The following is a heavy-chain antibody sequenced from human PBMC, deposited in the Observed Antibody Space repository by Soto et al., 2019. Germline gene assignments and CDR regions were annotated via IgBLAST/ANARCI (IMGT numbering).Heavy chain of an antibody. D-gene: IGHD3-22*01. CDR3: SRDKPHYYDSSVFDY. V-gene: IGHV4-31*03. CDR1: GGSISRGGSY. J-gene: IGHJ4*02. Sequence: SETLSLTCTVSGGSISRGGSYWSWIRQHPGKGLEWIGYIYYSGSTYYNPSLKSRVTILIDTSKNQFSLKLSSVTAADTAVYYCSRDKPHYYDSSVFDYWCQGTLVTVSS. CDR2: IYYSGST.